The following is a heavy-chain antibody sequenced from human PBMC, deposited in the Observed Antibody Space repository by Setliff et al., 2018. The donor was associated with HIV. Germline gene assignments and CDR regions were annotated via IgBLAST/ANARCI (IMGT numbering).Heavy chain of an antibody. CDR1: GGSMSSGSYF. V-gene: IGHV4-61*02. CDR2: IYTSGST. CDR3: VRDPPLITYGPDHPFDI. J-gene: IGHJ3*02. Sequence: SETLSLTCTVSGGSMSSGSYFWSWIRQPAGKGLEWIGRIYTSGSTDYNPSLKSRLTISVDTPKNQLSLKLRSVTAADTAVYYCVRDPPLITYGPDHPFDIWGQGTMVTVSS. D-gene: IGHD3-10*01.